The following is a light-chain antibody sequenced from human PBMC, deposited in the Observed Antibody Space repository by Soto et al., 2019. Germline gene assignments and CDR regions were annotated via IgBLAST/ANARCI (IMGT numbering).Light chain of an antibody. V-gene: IGKV3-11*01. Sequence: EVVLTQSPVSLSLSPGARATLSCRARQSVGSYLAWYQHKPGQAPRLLIYDASTRATGIPARFSGSGSGTEFTLTISSLQSEDFAVYYCQQYSIWRTFGQGTKVDIK. CDR1: QSVGSY. CDR2: DAS. CDR3: QQYSIWRT. J-gene: IGKJ1*01.